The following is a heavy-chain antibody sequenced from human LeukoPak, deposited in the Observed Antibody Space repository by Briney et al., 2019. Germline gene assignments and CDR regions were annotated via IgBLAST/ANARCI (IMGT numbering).Heavy chain of an antibody. Sequence: GGCLRLSCATSGFIFSTYALSCVRQAPGKGLEWASRISGSGGSTYHADSVKGRFTISRDSSKNTLHLQMNSLRAEDTAIYYCARVIRSAPGKGYFDYWGQGTLVTVST. J-gene: IGHJ4*02. CDR1: GFIFSTYA. V-gene: IGHV3-23*01. CDR2: ISGSGGST. D-gene: IGHD6-13*01. CDR3: ARVIRSAPGKGYFDY.